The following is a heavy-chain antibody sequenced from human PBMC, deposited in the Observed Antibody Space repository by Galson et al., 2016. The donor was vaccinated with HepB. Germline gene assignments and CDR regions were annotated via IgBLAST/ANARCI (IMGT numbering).Heavy chain of an antibody. V-gene: IGHV1-46*01. CDR3: ARIIRQRFLGFGQWLVRDPLFY. D-gene: IGHD6-19*01. Sequence: SVKVSCKASGYTFTSYYMHWVRQAPGQGLEWMGIINPSDGYTSYAQKFQGRVTMSRDASTSTVHMELSSLRSEDTAVYYCARIIRQRFLGFGQWLVRDPLFYWGQGTLVTVSS. J-gene: IGHJ4*02. CDR2: INPSDGYT. CDR1: GYTFTSYY.